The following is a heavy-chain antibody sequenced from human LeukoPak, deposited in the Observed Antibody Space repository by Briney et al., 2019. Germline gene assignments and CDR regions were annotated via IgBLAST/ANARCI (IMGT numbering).Heavy chain of an antibody. J-gene: IGHJ5*02. D-gene: IGHD2-2*01. V-gene: IGHV3-23*01. Sequence: GGSLRLSCAVSGLTFSNSAMSWVRQAPGKGLEWVSAISVGSDVIYYADSVKGRFAISRDNSKHTVYLQMDSLRAEDTAVYYCATLYCSTTSCRDGSDPWGQGTLVTVSS. CDR1: GLTFSNSA. CDR3: ATLYCSTTSCRDGSDP. CDR2: ISVGSDVI.